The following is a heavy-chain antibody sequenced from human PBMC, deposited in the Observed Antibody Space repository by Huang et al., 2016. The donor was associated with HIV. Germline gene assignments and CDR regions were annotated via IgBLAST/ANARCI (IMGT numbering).Heavy chain of an antibody. J-gene: IGHJ6*02. D-gene: IGHD6-19*01. CDR1: GFSFSHYG. CDR2: ISYDGNKK. CDR3: GKDWTGSSGWFTLHYYYYGMDV. V-gene: IGHV3-30*18. Sequence: QVQLVESGGGVVQPGRSLRLSCAASGFSFSHYGIHWVRQAPGKGVECGAVISYDGNKKYYADSVKGRFTISRDNSNNTLCLQMNSLRAEDTAVYYCGKDWTGSSGWFTLHYYYYGMDVWGQGTTVTVSS.